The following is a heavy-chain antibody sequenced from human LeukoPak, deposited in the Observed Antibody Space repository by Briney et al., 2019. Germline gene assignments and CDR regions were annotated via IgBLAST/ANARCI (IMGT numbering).Heavy chain of an antibody. V-gene: IGHV1-46*01. J-gene: IGHJ4*02. CDR3: ARASQRYSYGYFLDY. CDR1: GYTFTSYY. D-gene: IGHD5-18*01. Sequence: ASVKVSCKASGYTFTSYYMHWVRQAPGQGLEWMGIINPSGGSTSYAQKFQGRVTVTRDTSTSTVYMELSSLRSEDTAVYYCARASQRYSYGYFLDYWGQGTLVTVSS. CDR2: INPSGGST.